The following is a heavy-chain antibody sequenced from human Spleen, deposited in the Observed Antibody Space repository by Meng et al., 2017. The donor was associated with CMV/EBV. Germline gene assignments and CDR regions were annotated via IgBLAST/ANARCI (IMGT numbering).Heavy chain of an antibody. V-gene: IGHV4-39*01. CDR2: VSYSGST. J-gene: IGHJ4*02. D-gene: IGHD1-14*01. CDR3: ARHRTGTYPTNYFDY. CDR1: GHYISSSSYY. Sequence: GHYISSSSYYWGWIRQPPGQGLEWIGSVSYSGSTYYNPSLKSRVTISVDTSKSQFSLNLSSVTAADTALYYCARHRTGTYPTNYFDYWGQGALVTVSS.